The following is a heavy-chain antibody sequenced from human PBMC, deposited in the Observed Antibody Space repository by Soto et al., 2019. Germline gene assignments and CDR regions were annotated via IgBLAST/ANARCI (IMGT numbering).Heavy chain of an antibody. V-gene: IGHV1-2*02. D-gene: IGHD2-2*01. Sequence: ASVKVSCKASGYTFTAYYIHWVRQAPGQGLEWMGWINPNSGGTNYAQKFQGRVAMTRDTSISTAYMELSRLRSDDTAVYYCARLTVPLDIVVLPAAAFDFWGQGALVTV. CDR3: ARLTVPLDIVVLPAAAFDF. CDR2: INPNSGGT. CDR1: GYTFTAYY. J-gene: IGHJ4*02.